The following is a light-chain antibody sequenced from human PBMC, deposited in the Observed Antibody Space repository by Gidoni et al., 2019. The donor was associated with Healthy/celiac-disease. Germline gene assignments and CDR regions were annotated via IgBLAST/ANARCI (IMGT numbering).Light chain of an antibody. Sequence: VITQSPATLSVSPGERATLSCRASQSVSSNLAWYQQKPGQAPRLLIYGASTRATGIPARFSGSGSGTEFTLTISSLQSEDFAVYYCQQYNNWPPYTFGQGTKLEIK. CDR3: QQYNNWPPYT. V-gene: IGKV3-15*01. J-gene: IGKJ2*01. CDR1: QSVSSN. CDR2: GAS.